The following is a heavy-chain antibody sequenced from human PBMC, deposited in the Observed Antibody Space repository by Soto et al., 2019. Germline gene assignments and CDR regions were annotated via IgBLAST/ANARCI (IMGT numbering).Heavy chain of an antibody. D-gene: IGHD5-18*01. CDR3: ARDERGEGIPLWTRSRGQDGMDV. CDR1: GFTSSDYY. Sequence: QVQLVESGGGLVKPGGSLRLSCAASGFTSSDYYMSWIRQAPGKGLEWVSSISRSGTTIYYADSVKGRFTISRDNAKNSLYLQMNSLRAEDTAVYYCARDERGEGIPLWTRSRGQDGMDVGGQGTTVTVSS. V-gene: IGHV3-11*01. J-gene: IGHJ6*02. CDR2: ISRSGTTI.